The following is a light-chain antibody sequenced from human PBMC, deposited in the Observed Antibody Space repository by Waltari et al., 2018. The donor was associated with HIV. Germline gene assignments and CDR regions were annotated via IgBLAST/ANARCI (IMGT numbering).Light chain of an antibody. CDR1: EDMGKE. Sequence: AIQMTQSPSSLSVSVGDRVPMNCGEREDMGKEVGWDQQKQGKAPKLRSFSASRWQSGVPSRFSGRGSGTEFSLTISSLQPEDFATYWCLQDLKDPRTFGQGTQVEMK. CDR2: SAS. J-gene: IGKJ1*01. CDR3: LQDLKDPRT. V-gene: IGKV1-6*01.